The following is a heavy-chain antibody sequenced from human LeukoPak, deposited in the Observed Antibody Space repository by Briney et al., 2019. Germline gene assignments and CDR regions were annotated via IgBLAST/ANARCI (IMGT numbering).Heavy chain of an antibody. CDR2: IYYSGST. J-gene: IGHJ3*02. D-gene: IGHD1-26*01. Sequence: SSETLSLTCTVSGGSISGSGSSYYWVWIRQPPGKGLEWIGSIYYSGSTYYNPSLKSRVTISVDTSKNQFSLKLSPVTAADTAVYFCARTPRYSGNYYNAFDIWGQGTTVTVSS. CDR3: ARTPRYSGNYYNAFDI. V-gene: IGHV4-39*01. CDR1: GGSISGSGSSYY.